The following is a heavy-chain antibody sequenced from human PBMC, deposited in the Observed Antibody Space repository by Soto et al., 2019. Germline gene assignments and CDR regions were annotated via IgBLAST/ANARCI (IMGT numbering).Heavy chain of an antibody. CDR1: GFTFSRYA. D-gene: IGHD4-17*01. CDR3: AKVGGFDP. J-gene: IGHJ5*02. CDR2: IGGDGEST. V-gene: IGHV3-23*01. Sequence: TGGSLRLSCAASGFTFSRYAMSWVRQIPGKGLECVSAIGGDGESTHYADSVKGRFTISRDNSKNTLYLQLNSLRVEDTAVYYCAKVGGFDPWGQGTLVTVS.